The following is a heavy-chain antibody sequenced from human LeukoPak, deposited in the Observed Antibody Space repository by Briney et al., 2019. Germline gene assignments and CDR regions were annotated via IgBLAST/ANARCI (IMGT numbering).Heavy chain of an antibody. V-gene: IGHV3-30*02. CDR2: IHYDGTNK. CDR1: GFTFSTYG. D-gene: IGHD1-26*01. Sequence: GALRLSCAASGFTFSTYGMHWVRQAPGKGLEWVTSIHYDGTNKYYAEAVKGRFTISRDNSKNTLYLQMNSLRAEDTAVYYCARDLSGYFDYWGQGTLVTVSS. J-gene: IGHJ4*02. CDR3: ARDLSGYFDY.